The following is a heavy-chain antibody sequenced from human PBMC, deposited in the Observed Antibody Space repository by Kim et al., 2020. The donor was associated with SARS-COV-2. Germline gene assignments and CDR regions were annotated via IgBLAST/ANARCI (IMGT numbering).Heavy chain of an antibody. CDR3: ARVNSSGWYGRNYYGMDV. CDR1: GGSISSSNW. J-gene: IGHJ6*02. CDR2: IYHSGST. Sequence: SETLSLTCAVSGGSISSSNWWSWVRQPPGKGLEWIGEIYHSGSTNYNPPLKSRVTISVDKSKNQFSLKLSSVTAADTAVYYCARVNSSGWYGRNYYGMDVWGQGTTVTVSS. V-gene: IGHV4-4*02. D-gene: IGHD6-19*01.